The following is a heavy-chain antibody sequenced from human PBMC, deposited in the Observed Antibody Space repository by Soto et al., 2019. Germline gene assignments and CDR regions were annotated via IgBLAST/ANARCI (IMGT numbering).Heavy chain of an antibody. CDR2: IYYSVIT. CDR3: ARGGTGYYDSSGYYFDY. CDR1: GGSVSSGSYY. Sequence: QVQLQESGPGLVKPSETLSLTCTVSGGSVSSGSYYWSWIRQPPGNGLEWIGYIYYSVITTYNPSLTSRVTISVDTSKNQFSLKLSSVTAADTAVYYCARGGTGYYDSSGYYFDYWGQGTLVTVSS. D-gene: IGHD3-22*01. V-gene: IGHV4-61*01. J-gene: IGHJ4*02.